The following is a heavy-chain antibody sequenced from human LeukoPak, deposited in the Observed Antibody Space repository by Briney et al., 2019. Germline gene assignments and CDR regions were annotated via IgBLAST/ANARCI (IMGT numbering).Heavy chain of an antibody. CDR3: AKDRFRGYYEAIDY. CDR1: GFTFSSYS. V-gene: IGHV3-48*01. Sequence: PGGSLRLSCAASGFTFSSYSMNWVRQAPGKGLEWVSYISSSSSTIYYADSVKGRFTISRDNAKNTLYLQMNSLRAEDTAVYYCAKDRFRGYYEAIDYWGQGTPVTVSS. D-gene: IGHD3-22*01. CDR2: ISSSSSTI. J-gene: IGHJ4*02.